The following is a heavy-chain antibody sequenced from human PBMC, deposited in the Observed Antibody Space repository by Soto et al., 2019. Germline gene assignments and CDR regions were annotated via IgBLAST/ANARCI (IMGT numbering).Heavy chain of an antibody. CDR1: GFTFSSYG. D-gene: IGHD1-1*01. CDR2: ISYDGSSK. CDR3: AKDGNGALIDY. V-gene: IGHV3-30*18. J-gene: IGHJ4*02. Sequence: SLRLSCAASGFTFSSYGMHWVRQAPGKGLEWVAVISYDGSSKYYADSVKGRFTISRDNSKNTLYLQMNSLRAEDTAVYYCAKDGNGALIDYWGQGTLVTVSS.